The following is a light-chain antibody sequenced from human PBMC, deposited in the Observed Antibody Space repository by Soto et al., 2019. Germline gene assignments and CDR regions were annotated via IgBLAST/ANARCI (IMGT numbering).Light chain of an antibody. CDR1: QSVSSTL. CDR3: QHYGDSSWT. CDR2: GVS. Sequence: ELVLTQSPVALSLSSGERATLSCRASQSVSSTLLTWYQQKPGQAPRLLIYGVSSRAPGIPDRLSGSGSGADFTLPISSVEPEDFAVYFCQHYGDSSWTFGQGSRVEIK. V-gene: IGKV3-20*01. J-gene: IGKJ1*01.